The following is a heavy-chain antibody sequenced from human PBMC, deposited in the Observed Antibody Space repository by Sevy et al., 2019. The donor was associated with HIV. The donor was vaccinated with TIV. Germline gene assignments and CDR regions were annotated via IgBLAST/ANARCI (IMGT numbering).Heavy chain of an antibody. D-gene: IGHD2-8*02. CDR2: IYTSGST. V-gene: IGHV4-61*02. CDR1: GGSISSGSYY. Sequence: SETLSLTCTVSGGSISSGSYYWSWIRQPAGKGLEWIGRIYTSGSTNYNPSLKGRVTISVDTSKNQFSLKLSSVTAADTAVYYCARDLLPGSWSPPGYWGQGTLVTVSS. J-gene: IGHJ4*02. CDR3: ARDLLPGSWSPPGY.